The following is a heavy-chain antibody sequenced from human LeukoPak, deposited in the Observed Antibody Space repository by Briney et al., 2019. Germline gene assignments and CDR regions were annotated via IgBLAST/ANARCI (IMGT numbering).Heavy chain of an antibody. V-gene: IGHV3-30*04. CDR1: GFTFSSYA. CDR3: ARDGGAFSSSWYSFLNY. J-gene: IGHJ4*02. Sequence: GGSLRLSCAASGFTFSSYAMHWVRQAPGKGLEWVAVISYDGSNKYYAVCVKGRFTLSRDNSKNQMYLQMNNLRAEDTAVYYCARDGGAFSSSWYSFLNYWGQGTLVTVSS. D-gene: IGHD6-13*01. CDR2: ISYDGSNK.